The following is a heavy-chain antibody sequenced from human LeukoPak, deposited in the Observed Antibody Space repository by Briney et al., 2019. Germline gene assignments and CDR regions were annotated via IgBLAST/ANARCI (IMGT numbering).Heavy chain of an antibody. V-gene: IGHV3-23*01. Sequence: RGSLRLSCAASGCTLISYAMSWVRQAPGKGLERVSPISGSAYSTYYADSVKGRFTIYRDNYKNTLYLQMNSLRAEDTAVYYCAKETVAAPPIDYWGQGTLVTVSS. CDR1: GCTLISYA. CDR2: ISGSAYST. J-gene: IGHJ4*02. D-gene: IGHD6-19*01. CDR3: AKETVAAPPIDY.